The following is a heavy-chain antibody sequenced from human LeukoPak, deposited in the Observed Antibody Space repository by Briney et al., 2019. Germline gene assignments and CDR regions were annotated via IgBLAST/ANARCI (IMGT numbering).Heavy chain of an antibody. CDR2: FYWDDEK. D-gene: IGHD3-16*01. V-gene: IGHV2-5*02. CDR3: VHRLGVGGVDDWFDS. J-gene: IGHJ5*01. CDR1: GLSLTSSGVG. Sequence: RVSGPTLVKPTQTVTLTCTLPGLSLTSSGVGVGWIRQPPGKALEWLVVFYWDDEKRYSPSLRNRLTVTKDASKIQVVLTMTNMNPVDTGTNYCVHRLGVGGVDDWFDSSGQGTQVTVSS.